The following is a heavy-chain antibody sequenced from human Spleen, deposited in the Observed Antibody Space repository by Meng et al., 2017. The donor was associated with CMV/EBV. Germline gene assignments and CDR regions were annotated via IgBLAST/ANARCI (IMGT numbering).Heavy chain of an antibody. V-gene: IGHV3-23*01. J-gene: IGHJ4*02. Sequence: GGSLRLTCTASGFTFGDYAMSWVRQTPGKGLEWVSTLNGRDTEVNYADSVRGRFTISRDNSKNTLYLQMYSLRAEDSAVYYCAKDSTGGYPHFFENWGQGALVTVSS. CDR2: LNGRDTEV. CDR3: AKDSTGGYPHFFEN. D-gene: IGHD2-8*02. CDR1: GFTFGDYA.